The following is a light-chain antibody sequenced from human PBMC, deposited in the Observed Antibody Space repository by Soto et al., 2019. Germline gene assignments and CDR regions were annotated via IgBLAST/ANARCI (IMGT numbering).Light chain of an antibody. CDR1: SSDVGGYNY. J-gene: IGLJ2*01. CDR3: SSYTSSSTLGV. CDR2: DVS. V-gene: IGLV2-14*01. Sequence: QSALTQPASVSGSPGQSITISCTGTSSDVGGYNYVSWYQQHPGKAPKLMIYDVSNRPSGVSNRFSGSKSGNTASLAISGLQAEDVADYYCSSYTSSSTLGVFGGGTTLTVL.